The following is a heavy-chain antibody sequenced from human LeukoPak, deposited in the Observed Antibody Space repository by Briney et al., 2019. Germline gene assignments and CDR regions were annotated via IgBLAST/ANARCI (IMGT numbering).Heavy chain of an antibody. V-gene: IGHV3-48*02. D-gene: IGHD6-6*01. J-gene: IGHJ4*02. CDR3: AREHSSSSGSLSDF. CDR1: GFTFSSYN. CDR2: ISSSSSTI. Sequence: GGSLRLSCTASGFTFSSYNMNWVRQAPGKGLEWVSYISSSSSTIYYADSVKGRFTISRDNAKNSLYVQMNSLRDEDTAVYYCAREHSSSSGSLSDFWGQGTLVTVSS.